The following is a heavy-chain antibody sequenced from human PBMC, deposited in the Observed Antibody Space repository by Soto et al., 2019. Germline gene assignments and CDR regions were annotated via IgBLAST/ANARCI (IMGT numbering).Heavy chain of an antibody. V-gene: IGHV4-39*02. CDR3: ASPPQLLQYFQD. Sequence: SETLSLTCTVSGGSITNTAYYWAWIRQPPGKGLEWIGSIFYTGGTYYNPSLKSRVTISMDTSNNLVSLKLSSVTAADTAVYYCASPPQLLQYFQDWGQGTLVTVS. CDR1: GGSITNTAYY. D-gene: IGHD3-22*01. J-gene: IGHJ1*01. CDR2: IFYTGGT.